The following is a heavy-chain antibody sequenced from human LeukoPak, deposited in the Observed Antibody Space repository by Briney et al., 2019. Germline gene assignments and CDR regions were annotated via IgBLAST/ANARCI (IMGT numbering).Heavy chain of an antibody. CDR3: ARDKSSGLTLGSYYYMDV. Sequence: PGGSLRLSCAASGFTFSSYSMNWVRQAPGKGLEWVSYISSSSSTTNYADSVKGRFTISRDNAKNSLYLQMNSLRAEDTAVYYCARDKSSGLTLGSYYYMDVWGKGTTVTVSS. V-gene: IGHV3-48*04. CDR2: ISSSSSTT. D-gene: IGHD3-22*01. J-gene: IGHJ6*03. CDR1: GFTFSSYS.